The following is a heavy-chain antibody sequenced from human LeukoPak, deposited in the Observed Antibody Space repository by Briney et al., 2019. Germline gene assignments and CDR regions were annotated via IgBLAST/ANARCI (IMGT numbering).Heavy chain of an antibody. CDR1: GYTFTGYY. D-gene: IGHD2-2*02. Sequence: ASVKVSCKASGYTFTGYYMHWVRPAPGQGLEWMGWINPNSGGTNYAQKFQGRVTMTRDTSISTAYMELSRLRSDDTAVYYCARLGYCSSISCYNARWFDPWGQGTLVTVSS. V-gene: IGHV1-2*02. J-gene: IGHJ5*02. CDR2: INPNSGGT. CDR3: ARLGYCSSISCYNARWFDP.